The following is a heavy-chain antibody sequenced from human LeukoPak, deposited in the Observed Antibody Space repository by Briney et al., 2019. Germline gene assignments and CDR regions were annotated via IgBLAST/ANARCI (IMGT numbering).Heavy chain of an antibody. D-gene: IGHD3-10*01. V-gene: IGHV1-3*01. J-gene: IGHJ4*02. Sequence: ASVKVSCKASGYTFTSYAMHWVRQAPGQRLDWMGWINAGNGNTKYSQKFQGRVTITRDTSASTAYMELSSLRSEDTAVYYCARVRGLLWFGELFQWGQGTLVTVSS. CDR3: ARVRGLLWFGELFQ. CDR1: GYTFTSYA. CDR2: INAGNGNT.